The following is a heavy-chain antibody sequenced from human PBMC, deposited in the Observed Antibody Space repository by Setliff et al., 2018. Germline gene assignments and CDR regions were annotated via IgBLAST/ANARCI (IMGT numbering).Heavy chain of an antibody. D-gene: IGHD3-22*01. CDR3: ARGHPPSDSSGYYYAY. Sequence: SETLSLTCTVSGASITNINYYWGLIRQPPGKGLEWIGSIFYSGRTFYNPSLKSRVTISVDTSKNQFSLTLSSVTAADTAVYYCARGHPPSDSSGYYYAYWGQGTLVTVS. V-gene: IGHV4-39*01. CDR2: IFYSGRT. J-gene: IGHJ4*02. CDR1: GASITNINYY.